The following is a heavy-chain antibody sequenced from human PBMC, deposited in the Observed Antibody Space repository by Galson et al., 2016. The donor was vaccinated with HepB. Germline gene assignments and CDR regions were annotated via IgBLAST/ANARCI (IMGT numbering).Heavy chain of an antibody. Sequence: CAISGDSVSINSAAWNWIRQSPSRGLEWLGRTYYRSKWYYDYAPSVKRRITISPETSKNQFSLQLRSVTPEDTALYFCAREPSSDLTEFSYFDLWGRGTLVIVSS. CDR1: GDSVSINSAA. CDR2: TYYRSKWYY. CDR3: AREPSSDLTEFSYFDL. J-gene: IGHJ2*01. V-gene: IGHV6-1*01. D-gene: IGHD6-19*01.